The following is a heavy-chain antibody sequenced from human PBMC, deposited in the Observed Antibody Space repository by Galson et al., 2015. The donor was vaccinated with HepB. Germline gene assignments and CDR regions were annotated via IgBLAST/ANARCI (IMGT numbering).Heavy chain of an antibody. CDR1: GYTFTSYA. D-gene: IGHD3-10*01. CDR3: AREWFGEYYYYGMDV. V-gene: IGHV7-4-1*02. CDR2: INTNTGNP. Sequence: SVKVSCKASGYTFTSYAMSWVRQAPGLGLEWMGWINTNTGNPTYAQGFTGRFVFSLDTSVSTAYLQISSLKAEDTAVYYCAREWFGEYYYYGMDVWGQGTTVTVSS. J-gene: IGHJ6*02.